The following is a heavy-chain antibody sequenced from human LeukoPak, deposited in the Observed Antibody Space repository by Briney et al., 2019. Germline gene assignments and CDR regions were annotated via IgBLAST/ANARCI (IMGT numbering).Heavy chain of an antibody. V-gene: IGHV4-61*01. J-gene: IGHJ4*02. CDR2: IYYSGNT. CDR3: ARVNSDHDSSGYYSRFDY. D-gene: IGHD3-22*01. CDR1: GGSISSGSYY. Sequence: SETLSLTCTVSGGSISSGSYYWNWIRQSPGKGLEWIGYIYYSGNTIYNPSLKSRVTISIDTSKNQFSLKLSSVTAADTAVYYCARVNSDHDSSGYYSRFDYWGQGTLVTVSS.